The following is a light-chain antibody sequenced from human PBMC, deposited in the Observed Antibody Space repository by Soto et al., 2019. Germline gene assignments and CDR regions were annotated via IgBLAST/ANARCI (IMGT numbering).Light chain of an antibody. Sequence: EIVLTQSPGTLSLSPGERATLSCRASQSVSSSYLAWYQQKPGQAPRLLIYGASSSATGIPDRFSGSGSGTDFTLTISRLEPEDFAVYYCQQRSNWPKTFGQGTKLEIK. V-gene: IGKV3D-20*02. CDR3: QQRSNWPKT. J-gene: IGKJ2*01. CDR2: GAS. CDR1: QSVSSSY.